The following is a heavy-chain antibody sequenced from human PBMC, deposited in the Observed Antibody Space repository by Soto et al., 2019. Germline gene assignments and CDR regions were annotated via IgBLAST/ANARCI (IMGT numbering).Heavy chain of an antibody. CDR2: ITDSGYTA. V-gene: IGHV3-23*01. Sequence: LRLSCAASGFSFGTFVMTWFRQAPGGGLEWVASITDSGYTASYAETVEGRFTVSRDNSKNKLHLQMNDLRAEDTATYYCAKNGQWLATPPEAWGQGTLVTVSS. CDR3: AKNGQWLATPPEA. J-gene: IGHJ4*02. CDR1: GFSFGTFV. D-gene: IGHD6-19*01.